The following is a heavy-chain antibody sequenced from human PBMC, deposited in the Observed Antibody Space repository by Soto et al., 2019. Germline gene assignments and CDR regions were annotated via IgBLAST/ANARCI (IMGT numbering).Heavy chain of an antibody. CDR2: ITDSGYTA. V-gene: IGHV3-23*01. Sequence: LRLSCAASGFSFGTFVMTWFRQAPGGGLEWVASITDSGYTASYAETVEGRFTVSRDNSKNKLHLQMNDLRAEDTATYYCAKNGQWLATPPEAWGQGTLVTVSS. CDR3: AKNGQWLATPPEA. J-gene: IGHJ4*02. CDR1: GFSFGTFV. D-gene: IGHD6-19*01.